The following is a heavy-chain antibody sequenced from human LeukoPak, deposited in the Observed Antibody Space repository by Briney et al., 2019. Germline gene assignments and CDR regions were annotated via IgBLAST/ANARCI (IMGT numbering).Heavy chain of an antibody. Sequence: INPNSGCTTYAQKFHGSVTMTTDTSISTAYMELSRLRSDDTAVYYCARGLDYDILTGYFRDYWGQGTLVTVSS. CDR2: INPNSGCT. J-gene: IGHJ4*02. D-gene: IGHD3-9*01. V-gene: IGHV1-2*02. CDR3: ARGLDYDILTGYFRDY.